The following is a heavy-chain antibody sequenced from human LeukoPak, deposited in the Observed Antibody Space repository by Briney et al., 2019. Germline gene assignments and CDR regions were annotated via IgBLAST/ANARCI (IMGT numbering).Heavy chain of an antibody. D-gene: IGHD4-17*01. CDR1: GYTFTGYY. Sequence: ASVKVSCKASGYTFTGYYMHWVRQAPGQGLGWMGWINPNSGGTNYAQKFQGRVTMTRDTSISTAYMELSRLRSDDTAVYYCARDSYMTTVTPDAFDIWGQGTMVTVSS. CDR2: INPNSGGT. V-gene: IGHV1-2*02. J-gene: IGHJ3*02. CDR3: ARDSYMTTVTPDAFDI.